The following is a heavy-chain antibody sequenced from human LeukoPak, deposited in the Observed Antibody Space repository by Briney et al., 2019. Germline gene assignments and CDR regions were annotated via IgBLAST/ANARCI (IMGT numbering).Heavy chain of an antibody. CDR2: IYYSGST. CDR3: ARGVVAGIDY. J-gene: IGHJ4*01. Sequence: PSETLSLTCTVSGGSISSSSYYWGWIRQPPGKGLEWIGSIYYSGSTYYNPSLKSRVTISVDTSKNQFSRKLSSVTAADTAVYYCARGVVAGIDYWGQEPWSPSPQ. V-gene: IGHV4-39*01. CDR1: GGSISSSSYY. D-gene: IGHD6-19*01.